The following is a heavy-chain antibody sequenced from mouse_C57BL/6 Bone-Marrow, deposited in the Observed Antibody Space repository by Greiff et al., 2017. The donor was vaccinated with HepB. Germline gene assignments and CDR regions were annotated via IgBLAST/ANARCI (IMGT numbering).Heavy chain of an antibody. D-gene: IGHD1-1*01. J-gene: IGHJ2*01. CDR1: GYTFTSYW. Sequence: VQLQQSGTVLARPGASVKMSCKTSGYTFTSYWMHWVKQRPGQGLEWIGAIYPGNSDTSYNQKFKGKAKLTAVTSASTAYMELSSLTNEDSAVYYCTREIYYGSSYYFDYWGQGTTRTVSS. CDR3: TREIYYGSSYYFDY. V-gene: IGHV1-5*01. CDR2: IYPGNSDT.